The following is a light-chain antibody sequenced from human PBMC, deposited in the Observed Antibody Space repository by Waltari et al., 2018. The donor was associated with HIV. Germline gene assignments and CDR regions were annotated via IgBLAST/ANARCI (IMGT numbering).Light chain of an antibody. CDR1: SSDVGGYNY. CDR2: EVS. Sequence: QSALAQPASVSGSPGQSITISCTGTSSDVGGYNYVSWYQHHPGKAPKLMIYEVSNRPSGVSNRFSGSKSGSTASLTISGLQAEDDADYYCCSYTRTRTPVFGTGTKVTVL. CDR3: CSYTRTRTPV. J-gene: IGLJ1*01. V-gene: IGLV2-14*01.